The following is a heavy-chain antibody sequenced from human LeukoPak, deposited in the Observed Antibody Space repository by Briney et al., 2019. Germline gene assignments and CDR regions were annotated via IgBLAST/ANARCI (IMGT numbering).Heavy chain of an antibody. J-gene: IGHJ5*02. Sequence: GGSLRLSCAASGFTVSNDYMSWVRQAPGKGLEWVSVIYSGGTTYYADSVKGRFTISRDNSKNTLYLQMNSLRAEDTAVYYCAKEAGTGWFDPWGQGTLVTVSS. CDR2: IYSGGTT. D-gene: IGHD6-13*01. CDR1: GFTVSNDY. CDR3: AKEAGTGWFDP. V-gene: IGHV3-53*01.